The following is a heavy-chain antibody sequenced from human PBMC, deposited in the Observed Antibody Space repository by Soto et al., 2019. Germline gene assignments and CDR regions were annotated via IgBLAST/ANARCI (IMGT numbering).Heavy chain of an antibody. CDR3: ARGDWSQIDY. CDR1: GGSIGSNY. J-gene: IGHJ4*02. D-gene: IGHD3-3*01. CDR2: VDYSGST. Sequence: QVQPQESGPGLVKPSETLSLTCSVSGGSIGSNYWSWIRQPPGQGLEWIWYVDYSGSTNYNPSLNSRVTITGDTSKTQFSPKMSSVTAADTAVASCARGDWSQIDYWGQGTLGTVSS. V-gene: IGHV4-59*08.